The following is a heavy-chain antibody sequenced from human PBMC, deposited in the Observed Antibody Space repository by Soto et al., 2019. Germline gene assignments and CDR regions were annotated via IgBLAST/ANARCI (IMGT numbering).Heavy chain of an antibody. D-gene: IGHD3-16*01. J-gene: IGHJ4*02. V-gene: IGHV3-15*07. CDR1: GFTFNGAW. Sequence: ESGGGLVEPGGSLRLSCAASGFTFNGAWMNWVRQGPGKGLEWVGRVKSKVDGETIDYAAPVKGRFTISRDDSRNTVYLQMNSLSTEDTAMYYCAADLPDWGAYAFDYWCQGALVTVSS. CDR3: AADLPDWGAYAFDY. CDR2: VKSKVDGETI.